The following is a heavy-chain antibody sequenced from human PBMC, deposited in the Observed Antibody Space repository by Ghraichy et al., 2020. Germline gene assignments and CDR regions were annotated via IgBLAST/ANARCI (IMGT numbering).Heavy chain of an antibody. CDR1: GVSVNDYY. V-gene: IGHV4-59*02. D-gene: IGHD6-13*01. CDR2: VYYSENP. Sequence: GSLSLTCSVSGVSVNDYYWSWIRQPPGKGLEWLGFVYYSENPTYNPALKNRVSMSIDTSKNQVSLKLKSVTTADTAVYFCASIAAVGTATDYWGQGVLASVSS. J-gene: IGHJ4*02. CDR3: ASIAAVGTATDY.